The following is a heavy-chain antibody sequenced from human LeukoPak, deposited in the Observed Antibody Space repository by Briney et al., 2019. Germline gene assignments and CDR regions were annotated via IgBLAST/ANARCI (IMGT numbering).Heavy chain of an antibody. CDR1: GFTFCDYY. CDR3: ARVPYYYDSSGYYDAYYYGMDV. J-gene: IGHJ6*02. Sequence: GGALRLSCAAPGFTFCDYYMSWIRQAPGKRLEWVSHISSSCCTLYYADSVKGRFTIPRDNAKNSLYLQMNSLRAEDTAVYYCARVPYYYDSSGYYDAYYYGMDVWGQGTTVTVSS. D-gene: IGHD3-22*01. CDR2: ISSSCCTL. V-gene: IGHV3-11*01.